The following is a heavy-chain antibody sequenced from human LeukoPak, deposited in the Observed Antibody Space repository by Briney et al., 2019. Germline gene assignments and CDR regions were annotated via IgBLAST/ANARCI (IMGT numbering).Heavy chain of an antibody. CDR2: ISSSSSYI. J-gene: IGHJ4*02. Sequence: GGSLRLSCAASGFTFSSYSMNWVRQAPGKGLEWVSSISSSSSYIYYADSVKGRFTISRDNAKNSLYLQMNSLRAEDTAVYYCAIVGFVVVPADGLTDYWGQGTLVTVSS. V-gene: IGHV3-21*01. CDR3: AIVGFVVVPADGLTDY. CDR1: GFTFSSYS. D-gene: IGHD2-2*01.